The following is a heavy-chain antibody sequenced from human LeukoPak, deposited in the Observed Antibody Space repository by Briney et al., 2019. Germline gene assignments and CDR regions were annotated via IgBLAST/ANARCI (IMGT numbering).Heavy chain of an antibody. CDR1: GFTFSNYA. V-gene: IGHV3-23*01. CDR3: YIGAFEI. Sequence: GGSLRLSCAASGFTFSNYAMMWLRQAPGKGPEWVSAIRGSGSGTYYADSVRGRFTVSRDNSRNSLYLQMNRLYFCARDPNGDYIGAFEILGQGTKVTVSS. J-gene: IGHJ3*02. D-gene: IGHD4-17*01. CDR2: IRGSGSGT.